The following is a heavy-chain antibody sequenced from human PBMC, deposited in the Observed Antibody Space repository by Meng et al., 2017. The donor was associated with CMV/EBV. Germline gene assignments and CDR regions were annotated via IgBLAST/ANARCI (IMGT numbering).Heavy chain of an antibody. D-gene: IGHD5-18*01. Sequence: ASVKVSCKASGYTFTGYYMHWVRQAPGQGREWMGWINPNSGGTNYAQKFQGRVTMTRDTSISTAYMELSRLRSDDTAVYYCARSRIQLWLHHYYYGMDVWGQGTTVTVSS. CDR3: ARSRIQLWLHHYYYGMDV. V-gene: IGHV1-2*02. CDR2: INPNSGGT. CDR1: GYTFTGYY. J-gene: IGHJ6*02.